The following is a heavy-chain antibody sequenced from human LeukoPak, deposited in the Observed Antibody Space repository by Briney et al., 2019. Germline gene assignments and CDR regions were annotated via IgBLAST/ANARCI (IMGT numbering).Heavy chain of an antibody. CDR2: IYYSGST. CDR1: GGSISSYY. J-gene: IGHJ6*03. Sequence: KPSETLSLTCTVSGGSISSYYWSWIRQPPGKGLEWIGYIYYSGSTNYNPSLKSRVIISVDTSKNQFSLKLSSVTAADTAVYYCARAGYSYGYVNYYYYYMDVWGKGTTVTVSS. V-gene: IGHV4-59*01. D-gene: IGHD5-18*01. CDR3: ARAGYSYGYVNYYYYYMDV.